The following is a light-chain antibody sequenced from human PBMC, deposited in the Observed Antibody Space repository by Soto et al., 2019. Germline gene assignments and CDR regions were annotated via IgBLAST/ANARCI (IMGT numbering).Light chain of an antibody. J-gene: IGKJ1*01. CDR3: QQYNSYSRT. CDR1: QSISSW. V-gene: IGKV1-5*01. CDR2: DAS. Sequence: DIQMTQSPSTLSASVGDRVTITCRASQSISSWVAWYQHKPGKAPNLLIYDASSLQGGVPSRFSGSGSGTEFKLTISRLQPEDFGTYYCQQYNSYSRTFGQGTKVEIK.